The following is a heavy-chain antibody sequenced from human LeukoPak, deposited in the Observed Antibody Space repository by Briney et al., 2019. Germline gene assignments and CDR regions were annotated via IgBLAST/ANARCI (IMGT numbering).Heavy chain of an antibody. V-gene: IGHV3-9*01. CDR2: VSWNSETL. CDR3: AKSDRGSSRYVLYFQH. Sequence: GGSLRLSCAVSGFTFDDYAIHWVRQAPGKGLEWVSGVSWNSETLGYAHSVKGRFTVSRDNAKNSLYLQMNNLRPEDTALYYCAKSDRGSSRYVLYFQHWGQGTRVTVSS. CDR1: GFTFDDYA. J-gene: IGHJ1*01. D-gene: IGHD6-13*01.